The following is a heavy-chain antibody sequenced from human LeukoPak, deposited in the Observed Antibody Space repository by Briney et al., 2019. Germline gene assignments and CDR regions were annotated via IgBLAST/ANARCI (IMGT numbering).Heavy chain of an antibody. CDR3: AKVYDSSGYYYVIADY. D-gene: IGHD3-22*01. CDR1: GFTFSSYA. J-gene: IGHJ4*02. V-gene: IGHV3-23*01. CDR2: ISGSGGST. Sequence: PGGSLRLSCAAYGFTFSSYAMSWVRQAPGKGLEWVSAISGSGGSTYYADSVKGRFTISRDNSKNTLYLQMNSLRAEDTAVYYCAKVYDSSGYYYVIADYWGQGTLVTVSS.